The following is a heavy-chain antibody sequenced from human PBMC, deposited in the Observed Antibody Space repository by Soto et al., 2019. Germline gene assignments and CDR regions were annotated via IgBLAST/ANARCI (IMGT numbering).Heavy chain of an antibody. J-gene: IGHJ4*02. D-gene: IGHD1-20*01. CDR3: AKGAIYDWNRVLND. CDR2: FSGSGGNT. CDR1: GFTFSSYA. V-gene: IGHV3-23*01. Sequence: EVPRWESGGGWVQPGGSLRLSCAASGFTFSSYAMSWLLQAPGKGLECVSAFSGSGGNTYYADSVKGRFTISRDNSKNTLYLQMNRLRAADTAVYYCAKGAIYDWNRVLNDWGQGTLVTVSS.